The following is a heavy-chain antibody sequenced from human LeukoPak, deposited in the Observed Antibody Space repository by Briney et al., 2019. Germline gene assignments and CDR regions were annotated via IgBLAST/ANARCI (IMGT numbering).Heavy chain of an antibody. CDR2: ISYDGSNK. V-gene: IGHV3-30-3*01. CDR1: GFTFSSYA. D-gene: IGHD5-12*01. J-gene: IGHJ3*02. CDR3: VRRSGSDYDAFDI. Sequence: PGGSLRLSCAASGFTFSSYAMHWVRQAPGKGLEWVAVISYDGSNKWYADSVKGRFTISRDNSKNTLYLQMNGLRAEDTAVYYCVRRSGSDYDAFDIWGQGTMVTASS.